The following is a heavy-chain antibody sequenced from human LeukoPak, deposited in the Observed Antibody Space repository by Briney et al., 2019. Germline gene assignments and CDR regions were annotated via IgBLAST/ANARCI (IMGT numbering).Heavy chain of an antibody. CDR2: ISSSGSSI. V-gene: IGHV3-11*01. CDR1: GFTFSDYY. Sequence: GGSLRLSCAASGFTFSDYYMSWVRQAPGKGLEWISYISSSGSSIYYADSVKGRFTISRDNAKDSLYLQMNSLRAEDTAVYYCARDRYGGYCSGVSCYSYNWFDPWGQGTLVTVSS. J-gene: IGHJ5*02. CDR3: ARDRYGGYCSGVSCYSYNWFDP. D-gene: IGHD2-15*01.